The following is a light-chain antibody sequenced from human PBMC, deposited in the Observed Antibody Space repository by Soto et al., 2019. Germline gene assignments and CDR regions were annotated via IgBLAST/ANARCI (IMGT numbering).Light chain of an antibody. Sequence: DIQLTQSPSFLSASVGDRVTITCRASQDIANYLAWYQQKPGKAPRFLIYATSTFQSGLPSRFSGSGSGTEFTLTVSRLEPEDFAVYYCQQYGRSVGFGQGTKVEIK. V-gene: IGKV1-9*01. CDR3: QQYGRSVG. J-gene: IGKJ1*01. CDR2: ATS. CDR1: QDIANY.